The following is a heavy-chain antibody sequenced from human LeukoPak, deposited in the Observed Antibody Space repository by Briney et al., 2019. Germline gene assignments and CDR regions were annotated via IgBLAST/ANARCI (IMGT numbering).Heavy chain of an antibody. CDR3: ARALAVAGTGGFDP. CDR2: INSDGSST. CDR1: GFTFSSYW. V-gene: IGHV3-74*01. J-gene: IGHJ5*02. Sequence: SGGSLRLSCAASGFTFSSYWMHWVRQAPGKGLVWVSRINSDGSSTSYADSVKGRFTISRDNAKNTLYLQMNSPRADDTAVYYCARALAVAGTGGFDPWGQGTLVTVSS. D-gene: IGHD6-19*01.